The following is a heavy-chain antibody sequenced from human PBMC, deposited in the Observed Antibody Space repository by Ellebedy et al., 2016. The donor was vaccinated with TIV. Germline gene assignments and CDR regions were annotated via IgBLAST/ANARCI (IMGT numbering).Heavy chain of an antibody. CDR1: GFTFSSFA. Sequence: PGGSLRLSCATSGFTFSSFAMSWVRQAPGKGLEWVSAISPGGDRTYYSDSVKGRFTISRDNSKNTLYVQLNSLRVEDTAVYYCAKWVGGYSGYTGSEDWGQGTLVTVSS. D-gene: IGHD5-12*01. CDR2: ISPGGDRT. CDR3: AKWVGGYSGYTGSED. V-gene: IGHV3-23*01. J-gene: IGHJ4*02.